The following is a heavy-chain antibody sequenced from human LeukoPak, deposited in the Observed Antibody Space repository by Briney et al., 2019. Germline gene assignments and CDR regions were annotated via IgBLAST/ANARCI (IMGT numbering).Heavy chain of an antibody. J-gene: IGHJ3*02. CDR3: ARDAGIVAFDI. CDR2: ISSSLNM. D-gene: IGHD2-15*01. CDR1: GFTFSSFW. Sequence: QPGGSLRLSCAASGFTFSSFWMHWVRLAPGKGLEWVSSISSSLNMYFAESVKGRFTISRDSARNSVSLQLNSLRVEDTAVYYCARDAGIVAFDIWGQGTVVTVSS. V-gene: IGHV3-69-1*01.